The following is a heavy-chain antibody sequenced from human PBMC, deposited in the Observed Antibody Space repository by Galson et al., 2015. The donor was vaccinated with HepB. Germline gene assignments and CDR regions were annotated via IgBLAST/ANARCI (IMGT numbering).Heavy chain of an antibody. J-gene: IGHJ4*02. CDR3: ARDRQLVFDS. CDR2: ITCDGSNK. D-gene: IGHD6-13*01. V-gene: IGHV3-30*04. Sequence: SLRLSCAASGFTFSNYAMRWVRQAPGKGLEWVTVITCDGSNKYYADSVKGRFTISRDNSKNTLYLQMNSLRAEDTAVYYCARDRQLVFDSWGQGTLVTVSS. CDR1: GFTFSNYA.